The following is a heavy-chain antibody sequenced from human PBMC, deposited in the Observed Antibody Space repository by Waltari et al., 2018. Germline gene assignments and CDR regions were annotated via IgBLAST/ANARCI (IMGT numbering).Heavy chain of an antibody. V-gene: IGHV3-33*08. CDR3: AREEVLSATFDH. CDR1: GFCCNESA. J-gene: IGHJ4*02. Sequence: QVQLLESGGDVVQPGSSLRLSCEGAGFCCNESAMQWVRQAPGKGLEWVAGLWYDGTDKKYSYSVKGRFTVSRDNSKNTLYLHMDTLRGEDTAVYFCAREEVLSATFDHWGRGTLVTVAS. D-gene: IGHD2-15*01. CDR2: LWYDGTDK.